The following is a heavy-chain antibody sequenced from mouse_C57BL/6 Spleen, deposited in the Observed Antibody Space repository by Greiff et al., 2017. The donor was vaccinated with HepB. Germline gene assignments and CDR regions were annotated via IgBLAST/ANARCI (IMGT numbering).Heavy chain of an antibody. CDR1: GYTFTSYW. D-gene: IGHD2-4*01. CDR3: ARYYDYDGRGDY. CDR2: IYPGSGST. V-gene: IGHV1-55*01. Sequence: QVQLQQPGAELVKPGASVKMSCKASGYTFTSYWITWVKQRPGQGLEWIGDIYPGSGSTNYNEKFKSKATLTVDTSSSTAYMQLSSLTSEDSAVYYCARYYDYDGRGDYWGQGTTLTVSS. J-gene: IGHJ2*01.